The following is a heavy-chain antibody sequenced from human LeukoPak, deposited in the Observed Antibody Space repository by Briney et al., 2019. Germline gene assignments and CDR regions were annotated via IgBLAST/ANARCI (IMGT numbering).Heavy chain of an antibody. D-gene: IGHD6-19*01. V-gene: IGHV3-30*18. CDR3: AKDGYSSGWPVDY. CDR2: ISYDGSNY. CDR1: GFTFSSYG. J-gene: IGHJ4*02. Sequence: GGSLRLSCAAPGFTFSSYGMHWVRQAPGKGLEWVAVISYDGSNYYYADSVKGRFTISRDNSKNTVFLQMNGLRAEDTAVYYCAKDGYSSGWPVDYWGQGTLVSVSS.